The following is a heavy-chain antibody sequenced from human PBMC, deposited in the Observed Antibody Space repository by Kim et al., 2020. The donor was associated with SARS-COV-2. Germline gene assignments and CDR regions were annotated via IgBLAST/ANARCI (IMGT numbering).Heavy chain of an antibody. CDR2: ISGSGGST. Sequence: GGSLRLSCAASGFTFSSYAMSWVHQAPGKGLEWVSAISGSGGSTYYADSVKGRFTISRDNSKNTLYLQMNSLRAEDTAVYYCAKDQSIAAAGNWFDPWGQGTLVTVSS. J-gene: IGHJ5*02. CDR1: GFTFSSYA. CDR3: AKDQSIAAAGNWFDP. V-gene: IGHV3-23*01. D-gene: IGHD6-13*01.